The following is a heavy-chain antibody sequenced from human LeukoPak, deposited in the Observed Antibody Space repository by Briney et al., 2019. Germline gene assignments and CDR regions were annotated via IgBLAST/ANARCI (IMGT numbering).Heavy chain of an antibody. J-gene: IGHJ4*02. CDR2: ITSSSSSI. V-gene: IGHV3-21*01. CDR3: ARDLSLAY. CDR1: AFTFSSYS. Sequence: GQSLTLSCAPSAFTFSSYSMNWVRQAPGKGLEWVSSITSSSSSICYADSVKGRFTISRDNAKNSLYPQMNTLRAEDTAVYYVARDLSLAYWGQGTLVTVSS.